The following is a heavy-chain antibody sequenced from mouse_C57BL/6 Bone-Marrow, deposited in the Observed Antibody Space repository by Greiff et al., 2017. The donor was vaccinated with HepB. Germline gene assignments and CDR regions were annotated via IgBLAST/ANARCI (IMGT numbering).Heavy chain of an antibody. CDR1: GYTFTSYG. J-gene: IGHJ1*03. V-gene: IGHV1-81*01. CDR2: IYPRSGNT. D-gene: IGHD1-1*01. Sequence: LVESGAELARPGASVKLSCKASGYTFTSYGISWVKQRTGQGLEWIGEIYPRSGNTYYNEKFKGKATLTADKSSSTAYMELRSLTSEDSAVYFCAGYYYGSSYRWYFDVWGTGTTVTVSS. CDR3: AGYYYGSSYRWYFDV.